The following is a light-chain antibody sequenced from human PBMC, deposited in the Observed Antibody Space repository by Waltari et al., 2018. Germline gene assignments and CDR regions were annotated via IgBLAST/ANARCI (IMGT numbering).Light chain of an antibody. CDR1: QSVSRA. V-gene: IGKV3-20*01. CDR2: GAS. Sequence: EIVLTPSPGSLSSSPGDRVTLPYRASQSVSRALAWYQQKPGQAPRLLIFGASNRATGIPDRFSGSGSETDFSLTISRLEPEDFAVYYCQHYVRLPATFGRGTKVEIK. J-gene: IGKJ1*01. CDR3: QHYVRLPAT.